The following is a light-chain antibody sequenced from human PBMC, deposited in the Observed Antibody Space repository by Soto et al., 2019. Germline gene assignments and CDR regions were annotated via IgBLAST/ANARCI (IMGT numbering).Light chain of an antibody. CDR2: WAS. J-gene: IGKJ2*01. V-gene: IGKV4-1*01. CDR3: QQYYSTPYT. Sequence: DIVMTQSPDSLAVSLGERATINCKSSQSVLYSSNNKNYLAWYQQKPGQHPKLLIYWASTRESGVPDRFSGSGSGSDFTLTISSLQAEDGAVYYCQQYYSTPYTFGQGTKLEIK. CDR1: QSVLYSSNNKNY.